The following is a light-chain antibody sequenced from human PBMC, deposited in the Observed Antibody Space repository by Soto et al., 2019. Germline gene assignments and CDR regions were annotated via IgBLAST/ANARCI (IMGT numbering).Light chain of an antibody. J-gene: IGKJ3*01. CDR1: QSFRSSY. V-gene: IGKV3-20*01. CDR3: QHYGSALFT. Sequence: EIVLTQSPGTLSLSPGERATLSCRASQSFRSSYLAWYQQKPGQAPRLLIYGASSRATGIPDRFSGSGSGTDFTLTISSLDPEDFAVYYCQHYGSALFTFGPGTKVDVK. CDR2: GAS.